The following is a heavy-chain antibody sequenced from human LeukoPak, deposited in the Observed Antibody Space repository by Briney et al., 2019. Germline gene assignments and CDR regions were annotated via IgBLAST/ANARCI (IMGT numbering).Heavy chain of an antibody. J-gene: IGHJ4*02. CDR3: ARHDSRLTSARGGYFDY. Sequence: PSETLSLTCAVSGGSISTTNYNWAWIRQPPGKGLEWVGSTYYSGSTYYSPSLKSRVTISVDTSKDQFSLKLSSVTAADTAVYYCARHDSRLTSARGGYFDYWGQGTLVTV. CDR2: TYYSGST. V-gene: IGHV4-39*01. D-gene: IGHD3-10*01. CDR1: GGSISTTNYN.